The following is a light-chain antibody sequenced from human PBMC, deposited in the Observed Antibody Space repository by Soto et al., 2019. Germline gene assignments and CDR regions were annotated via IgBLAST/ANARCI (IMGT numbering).Light chain of an antibody. CDR1: QSVTKY. CDR3: QQYNNWPWT. J-gene: IGKJ1*01. CDR2: DVS. Sequence: EVVLTQSPATLSLSPGERATLSCRASQSVTKYLAWYQQKPGQALRLLISDVSKRATGIPARFSGSGSATDFTLTISSLQSEDFAVYYCQQYNNWPWTFGQGTKVEIK. V-gene: IGKV3-11*01.